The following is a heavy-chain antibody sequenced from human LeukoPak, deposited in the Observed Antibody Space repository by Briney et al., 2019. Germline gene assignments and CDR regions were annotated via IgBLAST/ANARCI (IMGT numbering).Heavy chain of an antibody. V-gene: IGHV3-66*02. D-gene: IGHD1-26*01. J-gene: IGHJ4*02. CDR1: GFTVSSNY. CDR3: ARERAGWVDY. Sequence: GGSLRLSCAASGFTVSSNYMSWVRQAPGKGLEWVSVIYSGGSTYCADSVKGRFTISRDNSKNTLYLQMNSLRAEDTAVYYCARERAGWVDYWGQGTLVTVSS. CDR2: IYSGGST.